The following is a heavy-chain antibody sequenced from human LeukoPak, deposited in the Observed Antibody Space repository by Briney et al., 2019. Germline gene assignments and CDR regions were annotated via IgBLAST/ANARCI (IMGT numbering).Heavy chain of an antibody. CDR1: GGSISGYY. J-gene: IGHJ5*02. D-gene: IGHD3-22*01. CDR3: ARALYYYDSSGYPYNWFDP. Sequence: SETLSLTCTVSGGSISGYYWGWIRQPPGKGLEYIGFIFYSGTTNYNPSLKSRVTISVDTSKNQFSLKLSSVTAADTAVYYCARALYYYDSSGYPYNWFDPWGQGTLVTVSS. V-gene: IGHV4-59*01. CDR2: IFYSGTT.